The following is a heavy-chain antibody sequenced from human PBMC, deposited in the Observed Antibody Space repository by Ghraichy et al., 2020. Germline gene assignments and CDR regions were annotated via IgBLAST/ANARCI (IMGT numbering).Heavy chain of an antibody. J-gene: IGHJ4*02. CDR1: GGSFSGYY. CDR2: INHSGST. V-gene: IGHV4-34*01. CDR3: ARGNYDFWSGYYLLDY. Sequence: SETLSLTCAVYGGSFSGYYWSWIRQPPGKGLEWIGEINHSGSTNYNPSLKSRVTISVDTSKNQFSLKLSSVTAADTAVYYCARGNYDFWSGYYLLDYWGQGTLVTVSS. D-gene: IGHD3-3*01.